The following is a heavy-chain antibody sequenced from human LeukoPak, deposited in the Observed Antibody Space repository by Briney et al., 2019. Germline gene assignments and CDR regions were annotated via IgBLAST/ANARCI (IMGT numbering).Heavy chain of an antibody. Sequence: GGSLRLSCAASGLTFSSYSMNWVRQAPGKGLEWVSYISSSSSTIYYADSVKGRFTISRDNAKTSLYLQMNSLRAEDTAVYYCARHGGGATRGLDYWGQGTLVTVSS. CDR1: GLTFSSYS. J-gene: IGHJ4*02. CDR2: ISSSSSTI. CDR3: ARHGGGATRGLDY. D-gene: IGHD1-26*01. V-gene: IGHV3-48*01.